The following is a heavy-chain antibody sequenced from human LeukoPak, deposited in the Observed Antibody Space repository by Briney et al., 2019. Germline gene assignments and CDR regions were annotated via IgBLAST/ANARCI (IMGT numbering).Heavy chain of an antibody. J-gene: IGHJ6*03. D-gene: IGHD1-26*01. Sequence: ETLSLTCTVSGGSISSSSYYWGWIRQPPGKGLEWVSGISGSGGSTYYADSVKGRFTISRDNSKKTLYLQMNSLRAEDTAVYYCAKDSKIVGPTFRSYHYMDVWGKGTTVTVSS. V-gene: IGHV3-23*01. CDR2: ISGSGGST. CDR3: AKDSKIVGPTFRSYHYMDV. CDR1: GGSISSSSYY.